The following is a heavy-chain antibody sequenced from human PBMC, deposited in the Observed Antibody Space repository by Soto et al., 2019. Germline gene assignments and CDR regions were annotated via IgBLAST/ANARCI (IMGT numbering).Heavy chain of an antibody. D-gene: IGHD3-9*01. V-gene: IGHV3-21*01. CDR2: ISSSSSYI. CDR1: GFTFSSYS. J-gene: IGHJ6*02. Sequence: GSLRLSCAASGFTFSSYSMNWVRQAPGKGLEWVSSISSSSSYIYYADSVKGRFTISRDNAKNSLYLQMNSLRAEDTAVYYCARAPVLRYFDWLSEGDYYGMDVWGQGTTVTVSS. CDR3: ARAPVLRYFDWLSEGDYYGMDV.